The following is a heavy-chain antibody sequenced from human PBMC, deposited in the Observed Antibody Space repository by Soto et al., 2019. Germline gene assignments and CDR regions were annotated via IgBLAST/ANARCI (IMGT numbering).Heavy chain of an antibody. V-gene: IGHV3-73*01. J-gene: IGHJ5*02. D-gene: IGHD3-22*01. CDR3: TRDPRNYYDSSGSANWFDP. CDR1: GFTLSGSA. Sequence: VGSLRLSCAASGFTLSGSAMHWVRPASGKGLEWVGRIRSKTNTYATAYAASVKGRFTISRDDSKNTAYLQMNSLKTEDTAVYYCTRDPRNYYDSSGSANWFDPWGQGTLVTVSS. CDR2: IRSKTNTYAT.